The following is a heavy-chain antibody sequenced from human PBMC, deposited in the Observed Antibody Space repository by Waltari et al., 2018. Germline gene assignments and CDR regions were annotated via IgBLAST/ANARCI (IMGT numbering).Heavy chain of an antibody. V-gene: IGHV1-69*10. D-gene: IGHD3-10*01. Sequence: QVQLVQSGAEVKKPGSSVKVSCKASGGTFSSYAISWVRQAPGQGLEWMGGIIPILGIANFAQKFQGRVTITADKSTGTAYMELSSLRSEDTAVYYCARDRGLSYYYYMDVWGKGTTVTVSS. J-gene: IGHJ6*03. CDR1: GGTFSSYA. CDR2: IIPILGIA. CDR3: ARDRGLSYYYYMDV.